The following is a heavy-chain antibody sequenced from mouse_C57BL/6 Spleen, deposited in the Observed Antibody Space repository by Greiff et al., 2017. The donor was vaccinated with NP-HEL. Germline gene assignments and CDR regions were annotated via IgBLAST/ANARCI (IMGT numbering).Heavy chain of an antibody. Sequence: QLQQSGAELVRPGASVKLSCTASGFNIKDDYMHWVKQRPEQGLEWIGWIDPENGDTEYASKFQGKATITADTSSNTAYLQLSSLTSEDTAVYYCTTRGYWYFDVWGTGTTVTVSS. CDR2: IDPENGDT. J-gene: IGHJ1*03. CDR1: GFNIKDDY. CDR3: TTRGYWYFDV. V-gene: IGHV14-4*01.